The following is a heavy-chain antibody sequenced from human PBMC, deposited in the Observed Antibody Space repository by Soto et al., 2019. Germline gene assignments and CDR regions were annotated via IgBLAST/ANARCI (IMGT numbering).Heavy chain of an antibody. D-gene: IGHD5-12*01. J-gene: IGHJ6*03. CDR3: ARENSGYASNYYYYMDV. CDR2: ISSSSSTI. V-gene: IGHV3-48*01. Sequence: EVQLVESGGGLVQPGGSLRLSCAASGFTFSSYSMNWVRQAPGKGLEWVSYISSSSSTIYYADSVKGRFTISRDSAKNSLYLQMNGLRAEDTAVYYCARENSGYASNYYYYMDVWGKGTTVTVSS. CDR1: GFTFSSYS.